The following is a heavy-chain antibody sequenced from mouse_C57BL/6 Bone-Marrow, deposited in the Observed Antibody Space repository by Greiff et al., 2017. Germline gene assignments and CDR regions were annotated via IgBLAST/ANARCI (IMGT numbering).Heavy chain of an antibody. CDR3: ARRYYGRDYYAMDY. CDR2: IYPGDGDT. Sequence: QVQLQQSGAELVKPGASVKISCKASGYAFSSYWMNWVKQRPGKGLEWIGQIYPGDGDTNYNGKFKGKATLTADTSSSTAYMQLSSLTSEDSAVYFCARRYYGRDYYAMDYWGQGTSVTVSS. J-gene: IGHJ4*01. D-gene: IGHD1-1*01. V-gene: IGHV1-80*01. CDR1: GYAFSSYW.